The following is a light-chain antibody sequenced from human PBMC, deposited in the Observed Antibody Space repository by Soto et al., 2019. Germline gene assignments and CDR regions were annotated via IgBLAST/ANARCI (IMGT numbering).Light chain of an antibody. CDR2: DAS. Sequence: DIPMTQSPSTLSASVGDRVTITCRASQSISSWLAWYQQKPGKAPKLLIYDASSLESGVPSRFSGSGSATEFTLTINNLQPDDFATYHCQQYNRYSLTFGGGTKVEIK. CDR1: QSISSW. J-gene: IGKJ4*01. CDR3: QQYNRYSLT. V-gene: IGKV1-5*01.